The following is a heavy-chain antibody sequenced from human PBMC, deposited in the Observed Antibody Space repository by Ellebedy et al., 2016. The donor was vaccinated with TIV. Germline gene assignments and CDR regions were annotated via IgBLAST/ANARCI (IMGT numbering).Heavy chain of an antibody. CDR2: IFTSDIT. V-gene: IGHV3-53*01. CDR3: AVVDFC. Sequence: PGGSLRLSCAASGFAVNSYYLTWARQAPGKGLNWVSVIFTSDITSYADSVRCRFTISRDTYKNTVSLQLNSLRVEDTAIYYCAVVDFCWGQGTLVTVSS. J-gene: IGHJ4*02. D-gene: IGHD2-15*01. CDR1: GFAVNSYY.